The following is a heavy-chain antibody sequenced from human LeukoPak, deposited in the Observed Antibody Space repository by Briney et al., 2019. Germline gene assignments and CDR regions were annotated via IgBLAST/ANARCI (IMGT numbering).Heavy chain of an antibody. D-gene: IGHD3-10*01. CDR2: INAGNGNT. CDR1: GYTFTSYA. V-gene: IGHV1-3*01. Sequence: ASVKVSCKASGYTFTSYAMHWVRQAPGQRLEWMGWINAGNGNTKYSQKFQGRVTITRDTSASTAYMELSSLRSEDTAVYYCARGPMVRGVLYSYYYGMDVWGQGTTVTVSS. J-gene: IGHJ6*02. CDR3: ARGPMVRGVLYSYYYGMDV.